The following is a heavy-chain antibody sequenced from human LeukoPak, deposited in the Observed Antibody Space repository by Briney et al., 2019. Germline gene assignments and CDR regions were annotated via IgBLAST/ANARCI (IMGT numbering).Heavy chain of an antibody. D-gene: IGHD6-19*01. CDR2: ISSSSSTI. J-gene: IGHJ4*02. Sequence: PGGSLRLSCAASGFTFSSYSMNWVRQAPGKGLEWVSYISSSSSTIYYADSVKGRFTISRDNGKNSLYLQMNSLRAEDTAVYYCARGSYSSGWGFDYWGQGTLVPVSS. V-gene: IGHV3-48*01. CDR3: ARGSYSSGWGFDY. CDR1: GFTFSSYS.